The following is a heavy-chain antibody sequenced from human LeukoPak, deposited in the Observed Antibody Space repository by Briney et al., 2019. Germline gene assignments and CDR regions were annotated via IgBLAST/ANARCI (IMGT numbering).Heavy chain of an antibody. CDR3: ARGRTVTTYFDY. V-gene: IGHV4-30-2*01. J-gene: IGHJ4*02. CDR1: GGSISSGGYY. CDR2: IYHSGST. D-gene: IGHD4-11*01. Sequence: SETLSLTCTVSGGSISSGGYYWSWIRQPPGKGLEWIGYIYHSGSTYYNPSLKSGVTISVDRSKNQFSLKLSSVTAADTAVYYCARGRTVTTYFDYWGQGTLVTVSS.